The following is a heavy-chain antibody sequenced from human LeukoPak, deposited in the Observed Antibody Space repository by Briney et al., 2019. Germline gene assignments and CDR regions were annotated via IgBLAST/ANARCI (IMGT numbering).Heavy chain of an antibody. D-gene: IGHD2-15*01. Sequence: SETLSLTCAVSAYSISSGYYWGWIRQPAGKGLEWLGRIYTSGSTNYNPSLKSRVTISVDTPKNQFSLKLSSVTAADTAVYYCARGGHLGYCSGGSCYSSYYYMDVWGKGTTVTVSS. CDR2: IYTSGST. CDR3: ARGGHLGYCSGGSCYSSYYYMDV. CDR1: AYSISSGYY. J-gene: IGHJ6*03. V-gene: IGHV4-61*02.